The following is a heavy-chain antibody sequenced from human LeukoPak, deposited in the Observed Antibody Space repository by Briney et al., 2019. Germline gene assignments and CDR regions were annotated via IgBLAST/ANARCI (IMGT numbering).Heavy chain of an antibody. CDR3: AKCSAGYYNDAFGI. V-gene: IGHV3-23*01. CDR2: ISGGGAKR. J-gene: IGHJ3*02. Sequence: PGGSLRLSCAASGFTFDNYAMNWVRQAPGKGLEWVSYISGGGAKRHYSDSVKGRFTISRDNPKNTLYLQINNLRAEDTAMYYCAKCSAGYYNDAFGIWGRGTMVTVSS. CDR1: GFTFDNYA. D-gene: IGHD3-10*02.